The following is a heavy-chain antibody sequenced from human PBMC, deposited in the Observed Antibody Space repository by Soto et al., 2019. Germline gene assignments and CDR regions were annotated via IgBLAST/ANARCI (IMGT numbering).Heavy chain of an antibody. Sequence: QVQLVQSGAEVKKPGASVKVSCKASGYTFTSYDINWVRQATGQGLEWMGWMNPNSGNTGYAQKFQGRVTMTGNTPISAAYMELSSLRSEDTAVYYCAGRRRQQLVRVWFDPWGQGTLVTVSS. J-gene: IGHJ5*02. CDR2: MNPNSGNT. V-gene: IGHV1-8*01. D-gene: IGHD6-13*01. CDR1: GYTFTSYD. CDR3: AGRRRQQLVRVWFDP.